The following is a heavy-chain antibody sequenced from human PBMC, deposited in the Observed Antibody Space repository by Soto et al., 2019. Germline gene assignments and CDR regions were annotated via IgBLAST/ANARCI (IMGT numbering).Heavy chain of an antibody. J-gene: IGHJ6*02. V-gene: IGHV4-59*01. CDR1: GGSISLYY. CDR3: ARDGAEIWNHHYYYSGMDV. D-gene: IGHD1-1*01. Sequence: QVQLQESGPGLVKPSETLSLTCTVSGGSISLYYWSWIRQPPGKGLGWIGYIYSNGSTTYNPSLKRRVSLSLGTSKKQFSLKLSSVTAADTAVYYCARDGAEIWNHHYYYSGMDVWGQGTTVTVSS. CDR2: IYSNGST.